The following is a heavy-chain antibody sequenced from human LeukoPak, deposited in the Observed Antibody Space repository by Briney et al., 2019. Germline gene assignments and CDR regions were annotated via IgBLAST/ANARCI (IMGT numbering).Heavy chain of an antibody. V-gene: IGHV1-2*02. D-gene: IGHD3-22*01. CDR1: GYTFTGYY. CDR3: ARGRGKKYYYDSSGPGYLHY. Sequence: ASVKVSCKASGYTFTGYYMHWVRQAPGQGLEWMGWINPSSGGTNYAQKFQGRVTMTRDTSISTAYMELSRLRSDDTAVYYCARGRGKKYYYDSSGPGYLHYWGQGTLVTVSS. CDR2: INPSSGGT. J-gene: IGHJ4*02.